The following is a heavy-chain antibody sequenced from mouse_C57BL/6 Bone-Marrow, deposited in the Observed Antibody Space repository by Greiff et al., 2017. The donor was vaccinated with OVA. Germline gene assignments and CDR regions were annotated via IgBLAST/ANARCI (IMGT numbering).Heavy chain of an antibody. J-gene: IGHJ3*01. Sequence: VHLVESGPELVKPGASVKISCKASGYAFSSSWMNWVKQRPGKGLEWIGRIYPGDGDTNYNGKFKGKATLTADKSSSTAYMQLSSLTSEDSAVYFCARPSYYYGSTAWFAYWGQGTLVTVSA. CDR2: IYPGDGDT. CDR3: ARPSYYYGSTAWFAY. CDR1: GYAFSSSW. V-gene: IGHV1-82*01. D-gene: IGHD1-1*01.